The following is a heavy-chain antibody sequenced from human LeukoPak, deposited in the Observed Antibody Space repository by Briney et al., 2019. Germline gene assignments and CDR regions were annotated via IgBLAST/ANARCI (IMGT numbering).Heavy chain of an antibody. J-gene: IGHJ4*02. CDR3: ARDSKAWFGEFPAEFDY. D-gene: IGHD3-10*01. CDR1: GGSISSYY. V-gene: IGHV4-4*07. CDR2: IYTSGST. Sequence: SETLSLTCTVSGGSISSYYWSWIRQPAGKGLEWIGRIYTSGSTKYNPSLKSRVTMSVDTSKNHFSLKLSSVTAADTAVYYCARDSKAWFGEFPAEFDYWGQGTLVTVSS.